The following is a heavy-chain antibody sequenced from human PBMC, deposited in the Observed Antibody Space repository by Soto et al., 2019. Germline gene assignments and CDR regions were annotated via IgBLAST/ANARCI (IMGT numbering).Heavy chain of an antibody. CDR3: ARRLRAFDI. J-gene: IGHJ3*02. Sequence: SVKVSCKASGGTFSRYTISWVRQAPGQGLEWMXRIIHXIGIENYAKKXXGRVTITXXXSKSTAYMELRSIRSEDTAVYYCARRLRAFDIWGQGTMVTVSS. CDR1: GGTFSRYT. CDR2: IIHXIGIE. V-gene: IGHV1-69*02.